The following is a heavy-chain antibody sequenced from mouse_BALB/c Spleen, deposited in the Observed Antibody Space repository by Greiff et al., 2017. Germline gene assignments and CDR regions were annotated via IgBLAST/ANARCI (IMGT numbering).Heavy chain of an antibody. Sequence: EVKLQESGAELVKPGASVKLSCTASGFNIKDTYMHWVKQRPEQGLEWIGRIDPANGNTKYDPKFQGKATITADTSSNTAYLQLSSLTSEDTAVYYCAREHYRYWYFDVWGAGTTVTVSS. CDR3: AREHYRYWYFDV. CDR2: IDPANGNT. J-gene: IGHJ1*01. V-gene: IGHV14-3*02. CDR1: GFNIKDTY. D-gene: IGHD2-14*01.